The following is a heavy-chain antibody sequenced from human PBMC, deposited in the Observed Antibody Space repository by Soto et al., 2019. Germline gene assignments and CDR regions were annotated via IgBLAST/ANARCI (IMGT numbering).Heavy chain of an antibody. Sequence: EVQLLDSGGGWVQPGGSRRLSCVASGFVFSDYAMSWVRQAPGKGLEWVSAISAGGSDTYYADSVKGRFTVSRVNSKNTLYLQMNTLRAEETAIYYCASVPIWCGSSSCYTEGFDSWGQGTLVTVSS. CDR3: ASVPIWCGSSSCYTEGFDS. V-gene: IGHV3-23*01. CDR2: ISAGGSDT. J-gene: IGHJ4*02. CDR1: GFVFSDYA. D-gene: IGHD2-2*01.